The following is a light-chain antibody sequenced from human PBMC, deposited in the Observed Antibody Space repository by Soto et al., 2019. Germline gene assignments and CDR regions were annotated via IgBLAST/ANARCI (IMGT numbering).Light chain of an antibody. Sequence: SVLTQPASVSGSPGQSVTISCTGTSSDVGAYNYVSWYQLHPGKAPKLLISEVSNRPSGVSSRFSGSKSGNTASLTISGLQAEDEADYHCSSYGGSHSIDVFGTGTKVTVL. CDR2: EVS. CDR1: SSDVGAYNY. J-gene: IGLJ1*01. CDR3: SSYGGSHSIDV. V-gene: IGLV2-14*01.